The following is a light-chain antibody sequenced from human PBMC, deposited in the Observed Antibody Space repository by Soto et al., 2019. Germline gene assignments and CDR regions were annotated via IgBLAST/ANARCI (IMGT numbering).Light chain of an antibody. CDR1: SSNIGAGYD. J-gene: IGLJ1*01. CDR2: GNK. V-gene: IGLV1-40*01. CDR3: QSYDSSLSVSYV. Sequence: QSVLTQPPSLSGAPGQRVTISCTGSSSNIGAGYDVHWYQQRPGTAPKLLIYGNKNRPAGVPDRFSGSKSGTSASLAITGLQAEDEADYYCQSYDSSLSVSYVFGTGTKVTDL.